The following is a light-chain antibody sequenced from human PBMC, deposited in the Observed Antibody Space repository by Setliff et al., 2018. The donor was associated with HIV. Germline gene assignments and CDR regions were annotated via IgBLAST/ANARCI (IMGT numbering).Light chain of an antibody. CDR3: NSYTGSSTGYV. CDR1: SSDVGDYDF. V-gene: IGLV2-14*01. CDR2: EVS. Sequence: QSVLAQPASVSGSPGQSITISCTGTSSDVGDYDFVSWFQQHPGKAPKLMIYEVSSRPSGVSNRFSGSKSGNTASLTISGLQAEDEADYYCNSYTGSSTGYVFGTGTKVTVL. J-gene: IGLJ1*01.